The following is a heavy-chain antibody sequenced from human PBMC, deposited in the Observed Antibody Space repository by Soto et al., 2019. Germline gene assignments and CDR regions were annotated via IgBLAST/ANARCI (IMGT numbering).Heavy chain of an antibody. Sequence: QLQLQESGPRLVKPSETLSLTCSVSGGSISSSSYSWGWIRQPPGKGLEWIGTIYYSGSRHYNPSLEGRVAISSDTPNNQLSLRLSSVTAADTAVYYCVRQPGHCGSTTCFGYYSVDIWGQGTTVTVS. CDR1: GGSISSSSYS. CDR3: VRQPGHCGSTTCFGYYSVDI. V-gene: IGHV4-39*01. J-gene: IGHJ6*02. D-gene: IGHD2-2*01. CDR2: IYYSGSR.